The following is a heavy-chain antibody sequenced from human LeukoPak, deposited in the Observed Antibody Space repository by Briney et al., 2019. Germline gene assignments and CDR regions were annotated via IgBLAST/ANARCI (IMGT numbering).Heavy chain of an antibody. CDR3: ARNQRDYLFDY. CDR1: GGSVSTSSYY. Sequence: SETLSLTCTVSGGSVSTSSYYWGWIRQPPGRGLEWIGSIYYSGNTYYNPSLKSRVTISVDTSKNQFSLKLSSVTAADTAVYYCARNQRDYLFDYWGQGTLVTVSS. V-gene: IGHV4-39*01. CDR2: IYYSGNT. D-gene: IGHD4-17*01. J-gene: IGHJ4*02.